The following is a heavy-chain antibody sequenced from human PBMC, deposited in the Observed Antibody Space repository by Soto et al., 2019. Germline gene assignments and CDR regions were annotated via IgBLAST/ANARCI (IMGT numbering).Heavy chain of an antibody. Sequence: EVQLVQSGAEVKKPGESLRISCKGSGYSFTSYCISWVRHMPGKGLEWLGRIGPSDTYTNYSPSFQGHVTISDDKSISTAYLQWSCLKASDTAMYYCARLQAAAGDNDPTFDYWGQGTLVTVSS. CDR2: IGPSDTYT. V-gene: IGHV5-10-1*01. CDR1: GYSFTSYC. CDR3: ARLQAAAGDNDPTFDY. D-gene: IGHD6-13*01. J-gene: IGHJ4*02.